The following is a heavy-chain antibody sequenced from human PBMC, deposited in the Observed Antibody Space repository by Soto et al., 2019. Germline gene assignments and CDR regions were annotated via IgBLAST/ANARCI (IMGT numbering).Heavy chain of an antibody. CDR3: ARGFYSGSAGSPP. J-gene: IGHJ5*02. CDR2: INAGNGNT. D-gene: IGHD5-12*01. Sequence: ASVQVSFKASGYTFTGYAMHCLRQSPGQRLEWMGWINAGNGNTKYSQKFQGRVTITRDTSASTAYMELSSLRSEDTAVYYCARGFYSGSAGSPPWGKGTLVTVS. V-gene: IGHV1-3*01. CDR1: GYTFTGYA.